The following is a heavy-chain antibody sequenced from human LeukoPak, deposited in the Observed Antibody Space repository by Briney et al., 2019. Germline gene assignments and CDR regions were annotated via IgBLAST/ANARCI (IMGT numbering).Heavy chain of an antibody. Sequence: SETLSLTCTVSGGPISNHYWSWIRQPAGKGLEWIGRMYSSGSTNYNPSLKSRVTMSVDTSKNQFSLKLSSVTAADTAVYYCARGSSGWLDYYYYYYMDVWGKGTTVTVSS. CDR2: MYSSGST. V-gene: IGHV4-4*07. CDR1: GGPISNHY. CDR3: ARGSSGWLDYYYYYYMDV. J-gene: IGHJ6*03. D-gene: IGHD6-19*01.